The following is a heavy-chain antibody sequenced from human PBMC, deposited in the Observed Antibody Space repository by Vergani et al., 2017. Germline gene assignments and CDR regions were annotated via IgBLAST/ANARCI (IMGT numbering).Heavy chain of an antibody. J-gene: IGHJ4*02. Sequence: QVQVVQSGAEVKKSGASVKVSCKTSAYTFSNYYMHWVRQAPGQGLEWMGIINPSGGHTNYAQTFQGRVTMTRDTSTSTVYMELSSLRSEDTDIYYCAIGDYGILTGYRYWGQGTLVTVSA. CDR3: AIGDYGILTGYRY. D-gene: IGHD3-9*01. V-gene: IGHV1-46*03. CDR2: INPSGGHT. CDR1: AYTFSNYY.